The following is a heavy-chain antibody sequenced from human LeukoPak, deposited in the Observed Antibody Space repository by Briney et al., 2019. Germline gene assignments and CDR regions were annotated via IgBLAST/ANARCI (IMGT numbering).Heavy chain of an antibody. CDR3: SRGGTDDPFNS. V-gene: IGHV3-21*01. D-gene: IGHD1-1*01. CDR1: EFTFRNYA. J-gene: IGHJ4*02. Sequence: PGGSLRLSCAASEFTFRNYAMSWVRQAPGKGLEWVSSISPRSDYIYYADSLKGRFTISRDNAKDSLYLQMNSLRAEDTAVYYCSRGGTDDPFNSWGQGTLVTVSS. CDR2: ISPRSDYI.